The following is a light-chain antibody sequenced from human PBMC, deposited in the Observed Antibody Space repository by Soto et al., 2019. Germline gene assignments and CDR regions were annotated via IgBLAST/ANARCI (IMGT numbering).Light chain of an antibody. Sequence: EIVLTQSPGTLSLSPGDRATLSCRARQRVSSNYLAWYQQRPGQAPRLLIYGASSRATGIPDRFSGSGSGTDFTLTINSLEPEDFAVYYCQQRSNWPWTFGQGTKVDIK. CDR1: QRVSSNY. V-gene: IGKV3D-20*02. CDR3: QQRSNWPWT. CDR2: GAS. J-gene: IGKJ1*01.